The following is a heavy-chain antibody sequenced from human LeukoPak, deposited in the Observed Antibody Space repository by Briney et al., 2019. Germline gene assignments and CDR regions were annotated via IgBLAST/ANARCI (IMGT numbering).Heavy chain of an antibody. D-gene: IGHD3-3*01. CDR2: INHSGST. J-gene: IGHJ1*01. Sequence: PSGTLALTCTVSGGSVSAHYWSWIRQPPGKGLEWIGEINHSGSTNYNPSLKSRVTISVDTSKNQFSLKLSSVTAADTAVYYCAREDFWSGYYHRGYFQHWGQGTLVTVSP. CDR1: GGSVSAHY. V-gene: IGHV4-34*01. CDR3: AREDFWSGYYHRGYFQH.